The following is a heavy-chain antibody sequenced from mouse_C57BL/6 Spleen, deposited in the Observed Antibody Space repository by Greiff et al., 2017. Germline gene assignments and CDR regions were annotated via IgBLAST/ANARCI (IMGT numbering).Heavy chain of an antibody. J-gene: IGHJ4*01. CDR1: GFSFTSYG. Sequence: VKLVESGPGLVAPSQCLSITCTVSGFSFTSYGVSWVRQPPGKGLEWLGVIWGDGRTNYHSALISRLCISKDNTKSQVFLTLNMLQTDDTATYYCAKHQGGYLYYYAMDYWGQGTSVTVSS. CDR3: AKHQGGYLYYYAMDY. V-gene: IGHV2-3*01. CDR2: IWGDGRT. D-gene: IGHD2-2*01.